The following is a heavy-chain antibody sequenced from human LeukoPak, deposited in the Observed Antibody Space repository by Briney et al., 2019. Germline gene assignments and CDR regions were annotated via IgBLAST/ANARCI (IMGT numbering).Heavy chain of an antibody. D-gene: IGHD2-2*01. CDR2: ISSSSSTI. CDR1: GFTFSSYS. J-gene: IGHJ6*03. CDR3: ARASPVGVVPAAKLRYYYYYMDV. Sequence: GGSLRLSCAASGFTFSSYSMNWVRQAPGKGLEWVSYISSSSSTIYYADSVKGRFTISRDNAKNSLYLQMNSLRAEDTAVYYCARASPVGVVPAAKLRYYYYYMDVWGKGTTVTVSS. V-gene: IGHV3-48*01.